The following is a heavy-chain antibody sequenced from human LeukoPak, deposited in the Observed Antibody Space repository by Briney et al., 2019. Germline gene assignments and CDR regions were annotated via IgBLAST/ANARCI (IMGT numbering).Heavy chain of an antibody. CDR1: GFTFSSYW. CDR2: VSPDGSST. V-gene: IGHV3-74*01. CDR3: ARGCYGEYVCLDN. J-gene: IGHJ4*02. D-gene: IGHD4-17*01. Sequence: GGSLRLSCAASGFTFSSYWMHWVRQAPGKGLVWVSRVSPDGSSTNYADSVRGRFTISRDNAKNTLYLQMHSLTAEDTAVYYCARGCYGEYVCLDNWGQGALVTVS.